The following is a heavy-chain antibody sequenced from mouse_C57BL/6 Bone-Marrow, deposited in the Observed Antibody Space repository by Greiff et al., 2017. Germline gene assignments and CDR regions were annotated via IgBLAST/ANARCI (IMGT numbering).Heavy chain of an antibody. J-gene: IGHJ2*01. CDR1: GYTFTSYG. D-gene: IGHD1-1*01. CDR2: IYPRSGNT. Sequence: VQLQQSGAELARPGASVKLSCKASGYTFTSYGISWVKQRTGQGLEWIGEIYPRSGNTYYNEKFKGKATLTADKSSSTAYMGLRSLTSEDSAVYFCARGGITTVVAFDYWGQGTTLTVAS. V-gene: IGHV1-81*01. CDR3: ARGGITTVVAFDY.